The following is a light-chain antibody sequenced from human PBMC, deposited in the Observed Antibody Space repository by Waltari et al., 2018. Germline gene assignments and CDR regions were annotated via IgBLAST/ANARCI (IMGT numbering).Light chain of an antibody. CDR3: QQYNNWPPIT. J-gene: IGKJ5*01. Sequence: EVVMTQSPAMVSVSPGETATLSCRASQNIRSNLAWYQQKPGQAPRLLIYGASTRATDIPARCSGSGSGTEFTLTITSLQSEDFAVYYCQQYNNWPPITFGQGTRLEIK. V-gene: IGKV3-15*01. CDR2: GAS. CDR1: QNIRSN.